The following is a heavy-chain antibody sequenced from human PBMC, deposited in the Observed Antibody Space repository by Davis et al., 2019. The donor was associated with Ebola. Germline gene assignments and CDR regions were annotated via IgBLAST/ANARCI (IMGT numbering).Heavy chain of an antibody. CDR2: INPSGGST. CDR1: GYTFTSYY. Sequence: ASVKVSCKASGYTFTSYYMHWVRQAPGQGLEWMGIINPSGGSTSYAQKFQGRVTMTRDTSTSTIYMELSSLRSEDTAVYYCARQLGGGGLDYWGQGTLVTVSS. CDR3: ARQLGGGGLDY. V-gene: IGHV1-46*01. J-gene: IGHJ4*02. D-gene: IGHD6-6*01.